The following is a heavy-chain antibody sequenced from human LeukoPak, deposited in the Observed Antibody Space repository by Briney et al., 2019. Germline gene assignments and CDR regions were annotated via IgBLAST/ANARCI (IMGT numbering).Heavy chain of an antibody. Sequence: SEALSLTCTVSGGSISSSSYTWGWIRQPPGKGLEWVGTIYYSGTTHYNPSLKSRVTISIDTSKNQFSLRLSSVTAADTAVYFCARRITVAGGWFDPWGQGTLVTVSS. CDR3: ARRITVAGGWFDP. CDR2: IYYSGTT. V-gene: IGHV4-39*01. J-gene: IGHJ5*02. CDR1: GGSISSSSYT. D-gene: IGHD6-19*01.